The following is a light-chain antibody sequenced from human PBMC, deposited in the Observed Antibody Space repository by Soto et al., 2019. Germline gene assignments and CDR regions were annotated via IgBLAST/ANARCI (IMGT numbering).Light chain of an antibody. J-gene: IGLJ1*01. CDR3: SSYTSTTTPYV. Sequence: QSVLTQPASVSGSPGQSITISCTGTSSDVGGSNYVSWYQQHPGKAPKLMIYEVSDRPSGVSNRFSGSKSGNTASLTISGLQADDEADYYCSSYTSTTTPYVVGTGTKVTVL. CDR2: EVS. CDR1: SSDVGGSNY. V-gene: IGLV2-14*01.